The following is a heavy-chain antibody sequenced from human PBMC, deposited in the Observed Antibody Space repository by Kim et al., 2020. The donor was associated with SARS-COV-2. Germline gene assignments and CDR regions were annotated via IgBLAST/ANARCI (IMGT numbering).Heavy chain of an antibody. CDR1: GFTFSSYA. D-gene: IGHD5-18*01. CDR3: AKFRIRDYYYYYGMDV. Sequence: GGSLRLSCAASGFTFSSYAMSWVRQAPGKGLEWVSAISGSGGSTYYADSVKGRFTISRDNSKNTLYLQMNSLRAEDTAVYYCAKFRIRDYYYYYGMDVWGQGTTVTVSS. J-gene: IGHJ6*02. CDR2: ISGSGGST. V-gene: IGHV3-23*01.